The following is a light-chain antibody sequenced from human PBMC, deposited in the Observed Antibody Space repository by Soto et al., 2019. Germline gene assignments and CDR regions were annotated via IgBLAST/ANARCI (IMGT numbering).Light chain of an antibody. CDR2: DVS. V-gene: IGLV2-14*01. J-gene: IGLJ2*01. CDR1: SSDVGGYNY. CDR3: SSYTSSSTLV. Sequence: QSVLTQPASVSGSPGQSITISCTGTSSDVGGYNYVSWYQQHPGKAPKLMIYDVSNRPSGVSNRFSGSKSGNTASPTISGLQAEDEADYYCSSYTSSSTLVFGGGTKVTVL.